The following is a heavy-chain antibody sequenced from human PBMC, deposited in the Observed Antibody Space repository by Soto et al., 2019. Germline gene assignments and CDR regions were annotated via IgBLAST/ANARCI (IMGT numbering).Heavy chain of an antibody. D-gene: IGHD1-7*01. CDR3: ARLNWNYNYYYYGMDV. V-gene: IGHV4-61*01. J-gene: IGHJ6*02. Sequence: SETLSLTCTVSVGTVSSGSSYWIWNRQHTGKGLEWIGYIYYSGSTNYNPSLKSRVTISVDTSKNQFSLKLSSVTAADTAVYYCARLNWNYNYYYYGMDVWGQGTTVTVSS. CDR1: VGTVSSGSSY. CDR2: IYYSGST.